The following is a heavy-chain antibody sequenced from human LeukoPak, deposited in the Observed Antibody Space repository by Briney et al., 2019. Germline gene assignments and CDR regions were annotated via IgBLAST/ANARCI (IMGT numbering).Heavy chain of an antibody. D-gene: IGHD3-22*01. J-gene: IGHJ5*02. Sequence: SQTLSLTCTVSGGSISSGDYYWSWIRQPPGKGLEWIGYTYYSGSTSYNPSLKSRATISVDTSKTQFSLKLTSVTAADTAVYYCARPYYYDSRIDPWGQGTLVTVSS. CDR3: ARPYYYDSRIDP. CDR2: TYYSGST. V-gene: IGHV4-30-4*01. CDR1: GGSISSGDYY.